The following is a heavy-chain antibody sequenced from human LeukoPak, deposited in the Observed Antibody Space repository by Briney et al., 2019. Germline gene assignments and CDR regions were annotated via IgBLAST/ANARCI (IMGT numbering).Heavy chain of an antibody. CDR3: ARDLSVPLILDY. CDR2: ISGSGGST. CDR1: GFTFSSYA. V-gene: IGHV3-23*01. J-gene: IGHJ4*02. Sequence: PGGSLRLSCAASGFTFSSYAMSWVRQAPGKGLEWVSAISGSGGSTYYADSVKGRFTISRDNSKNTLYLQMNSLRDEDTAVYYCARDLSVPLILDYWGQGTLVTVSS.